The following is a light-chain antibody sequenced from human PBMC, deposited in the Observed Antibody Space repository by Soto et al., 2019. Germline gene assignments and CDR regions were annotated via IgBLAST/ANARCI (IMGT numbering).Light chain of an antibody. J-gene: IGKJ1*01. Sequence: IVFMQSPGTLSLSPGERATLSCRASQTRNNNYLAWYQHKSGQAPMLLIYGVYTRASGIPDRFSGSGSGTEFTLTITRLEPEDSGVYFCQHYGYSQWTFGQGTKV. CDR3: QHYGYSQWT. CDR1: QTRNNNY. V-gene: IGKV3-20*01. CDR2: GVY.